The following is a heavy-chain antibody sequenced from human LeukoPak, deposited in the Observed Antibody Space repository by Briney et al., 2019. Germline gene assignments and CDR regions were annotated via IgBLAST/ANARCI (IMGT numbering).Heavy chain of an antibody. J-gene: IGHJ5*02. CDR1: GGSISSYY. CDR2: IYYSGST. Sequence: SETLSLTCTVSGGSISSYYWSWIRQPPGKGLEWIGYIYYSGSTNYNPSLKSRVTVSVDTSKNQFSLKLSSVTAADTAVYYCARDVDNWFDPWGQGTLVTVSS. CDR3: ARDVDNWFDP. V-gene: IGHV4-59*01.